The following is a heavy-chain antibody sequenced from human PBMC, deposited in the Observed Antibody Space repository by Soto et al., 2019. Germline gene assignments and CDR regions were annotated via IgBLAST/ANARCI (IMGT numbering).Heavy chain of an antibody. CDR2: INHSGST. CDR1: GGSFSGYY. CDR3: ARGLGAVVPAAMPNFAY. J-gene: IGHJ4*02. V-gene: IGHV4-34*01. Sequence: QVQLQQWGAGLLKPSETLSLTCAVYGGSFSGYYWSWIRQPPGKGLEWIGEINHSGSTNYNPPLKSRVTISVHTSKNQFALKLSSVTAADTAVYYGARGLGAVVPAAMPNFAYWGQGTLVTVSS. D-gene: IGHD2-2*01.